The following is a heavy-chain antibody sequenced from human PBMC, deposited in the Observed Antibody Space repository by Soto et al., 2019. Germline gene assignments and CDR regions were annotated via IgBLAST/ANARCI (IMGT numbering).Heavy chain of an antibody. CDR2: TYYRSKWYN. D-gene: IGHD1-1*01. V-gene: IGHV6-1*01. Sequence: SQTLPLTCAISGDSVSSNSAAWNRIRQSPSRGLEWLGRTYYRSKWYNDYAVSVKSRITLIPDTSKNHFSLQLNSVTPEDTAVYYCVRDDGGRPCYRGTHVLSQGTTGTASS. CDR3: VRDDGGRPCYRGTHV. J-gene: IGHJ6*02. CDR1: GDSVSSNSAA.